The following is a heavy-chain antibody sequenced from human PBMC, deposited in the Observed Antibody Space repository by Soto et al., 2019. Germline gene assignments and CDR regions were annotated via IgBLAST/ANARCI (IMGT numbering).Heavy chain of an antibody. CDR1: GFTFRNCG. Sequence: QVQLVESGGGVVQPGRSLRLSCVASGFTFRNCGMHWVRQAPGKGLECVAVIWSDGSNKYYADSVKGRFTISRDNSKNTLYLQMNSLRTEATAVYYCARATVRDDPGGYYYYGMDVWGQGTTVTVSS. CDR2: IWSDGSNK. D-gene: IGHD1-1*01. V-gene: IGHV3-33*01. J-gene: IGHJ6*02. CDR3: ARATVRDDPGGYYYYGMDV.